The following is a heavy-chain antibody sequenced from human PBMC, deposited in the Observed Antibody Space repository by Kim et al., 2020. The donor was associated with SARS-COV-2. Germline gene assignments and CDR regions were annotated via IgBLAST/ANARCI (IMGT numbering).Heavy chain of an antibody. V-gene: IGHV3-15*01. D-gene: IGHD3-22*01. Sequence: GGSLRLSCAASGFTFSNAWMSWVRQAPGKGLEWVGRIKSKTDGGTTDYAAPVKGRFTISRDDSKNTLYLQMNSLKTEDTAVYYCTTWYYYDSSGYLGWGQGTLVTVSS. CDR3: TTWYYYDSSGYLG. J-gene: IGHJ4*02. CDR1: GFTFSNAW. CDR2: IKSKTDGGTT.